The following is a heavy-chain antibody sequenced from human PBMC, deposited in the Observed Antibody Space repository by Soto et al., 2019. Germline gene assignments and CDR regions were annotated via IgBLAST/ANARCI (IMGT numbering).Heavy chain of an antibody. CDR3: ARDGSGYDFWSGPYFFDY. J-gene: IGHJ4*02. CDR1: GFSFGDYG. CDR2: IRSKAYGGTI. V-gene: IGHV3-49*03. Sequence: GGSLRLSCTASGFSFGDYGMSWFRQAPGKGLEWVGFIRSKAYGGTIEYAASMKGRFTISRDDSKSIAYLQMNSLKTEDTAVYYCARDGSGYDFWSGPYFFDYWGPGTLVTVSS. D-gene: IGHD3-3*01.